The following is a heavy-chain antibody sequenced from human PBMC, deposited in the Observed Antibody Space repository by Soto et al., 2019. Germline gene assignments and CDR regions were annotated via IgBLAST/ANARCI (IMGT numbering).Heavy chain of an antibody. Sequence: QITLKESGPTLVKPTQTLTLTCTFSGFSLSTNGVGVGWIRQPPGKALEWLALIYWDDDKRYSPSLRSRLTITKDHSKTHVVLTMTNMDPVDTATYYCAHSPGITLVRRDFDLWGQGTMVTVSS. CDR2: IYWDDDK. J-gene: IGHJ3*01. CDR1: GFSLSTNGVG. D-gene: IGHD6-19*01. CDR3: AHSPGITLVRRDFDL. V-gene: IGHV2-5*02.